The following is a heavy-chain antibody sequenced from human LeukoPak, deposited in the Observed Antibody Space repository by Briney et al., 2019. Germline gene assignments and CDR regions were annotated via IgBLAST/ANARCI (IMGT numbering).Heavy chain of an antibody. CDR1: GGSFSGYY. Sequence: SETLSLTCAVYGGSFSGYYWSWIRQPPGKGLEWIGEINHSGSTNYNPSLKSRVTISVDTSKNQFSLKLSSVTAADTAVYYCARTRPTYYDFWSGYYKGRNWFHPWGQGTLVTVSS. CDR3: ARTRPTYYDFWSGYYKGRNWFHP. J-gene: IGHJ5*02. V-gene: IGHV4-34*01. D-gene: IGHD3-3*01. CDR2: INHSGST.